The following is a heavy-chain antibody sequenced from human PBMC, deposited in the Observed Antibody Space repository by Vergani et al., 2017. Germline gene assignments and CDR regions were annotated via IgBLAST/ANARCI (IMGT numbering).Heavy chain of an antibody. D-gene: IGHD6-6*01. J-gene: IGHJ4*02. Sequence: QVQLVQSGAEVKKPGASVKVSCKASGYPFTSYYMHWVRQAPGQGLEWMGIINPSGGSTSYAQKFQGRVTMTRDTSISTAYMELSRLRSDDTAVYYCARASIAAPFDYWGQGTLVTVSS. CDR3: ARASIAAPFDY. CDR2: INPSGGST. CDR1: GYPFTSYY. V-gene: IGHV1-46*01.